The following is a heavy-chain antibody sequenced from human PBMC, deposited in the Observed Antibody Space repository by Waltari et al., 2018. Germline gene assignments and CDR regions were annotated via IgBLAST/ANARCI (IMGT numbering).Heavy chain of an antibody. D-gene: IGHD1-1*01. J-gene: IGHJ4*02. CDR3: AKARSLDYFDY. CDR2: ISGSGGST. V-gene: IGHV3-23*04. CDR1: GFTFSSSA. Sequence: EVLLVESGGGLVQPGGSLRLSCAASGFTFSSSAMHCVRQAPGKGLEWVSAISGSGGSTYYADSVKGRCTISRDNSKNTLYLQMNSLRAEDTAVYYCAKARSLDYFDYWGQGTLVTVSS.